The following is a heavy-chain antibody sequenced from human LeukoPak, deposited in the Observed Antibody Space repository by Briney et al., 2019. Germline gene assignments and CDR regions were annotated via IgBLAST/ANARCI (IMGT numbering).Heavy chain of an antibody. V-gene: IGHV4-39*07. CDR2: VYHSGIT. CDR1: GDSITNTNYY. J-gene: IGHJ4*02. D-gene: IGHD2/OR15-2a*01. Sequence: SETLSLTCTVSGDSITNTNYYWAWIRQSPGEGLEWIGSVYHSGITYHTPSLKSRVSISVDTSKNQLSLKVTSVTASDTAVYYCAREWQYQFDYWGQGSLVTVSS. CDR3: AREWQYQFDY.